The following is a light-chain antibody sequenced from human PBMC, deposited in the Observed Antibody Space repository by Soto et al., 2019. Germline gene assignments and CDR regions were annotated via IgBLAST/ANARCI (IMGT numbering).Light chain of an antibody. CDR2: GAS. J-gene: IGKJ4*01. CDR1: ESISTN. Sequence: TQSPATLSVSPGERVTFSCRASESISTNLAWYQQKPGQAPRLLIYGASTRDTHIPDRFSGAGSETEFTLSVSSLQSEDFAVYFCQQFSRPPLTFGGGTKVEI. V-gene: IGKV3-15*01. CDR3: QQFSRPPLT.